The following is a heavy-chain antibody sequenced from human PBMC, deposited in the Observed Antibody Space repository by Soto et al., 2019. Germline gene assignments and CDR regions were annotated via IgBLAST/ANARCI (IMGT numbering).Heavy chain of an antibody. D-gene: IGHD4-17*01. CDR2: ISAYNGNT. Sequence: WASVKVSCKASGYTFTSYGISWVRQAPGQGLEWIGWISAYNGNTNYAQKLQGRVTMTTDTSTSTAYMELRSLRSDDTAVYYCARAGDYGGNDAFDIWGQGTMVTVSS. CDR3: ARAGDYGGNDAFDI. J-gene: IGHJ3*02. CDR1: GYTFTSYG. V-gene: IGHV1-18*01.